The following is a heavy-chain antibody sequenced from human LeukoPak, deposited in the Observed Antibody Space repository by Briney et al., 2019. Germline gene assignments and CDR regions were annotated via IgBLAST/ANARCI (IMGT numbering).Heavy chain of an antibody. CDR2: ISGSGGST. V-gene: IGHV3-23*01. CDR3: AKDRHYDILTGP. D-gene: IGHD3-9*01. CDR1: GFTFSSYA. Sequence: GGSLRLSCAASGFTFSSYAMSWVRQAPGKGLEWVSAISGSGGSTYYADSVKGRFTISGDNSKNTLYLQMNSLRAEDTAVYYCAKDRHYDILTGPWGQGTMVTVSS. J-gene: IGHJ3*01.